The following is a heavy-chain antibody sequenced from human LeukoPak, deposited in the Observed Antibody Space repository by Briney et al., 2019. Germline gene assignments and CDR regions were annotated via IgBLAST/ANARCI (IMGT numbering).Heavy chain of an antibody. CDR2: ISGSGGST. CDR1: GVTFINYA. J-gene: IGHJ3*02. D-gene: IGHD2-21*02. Sequence: PGGSLRLSCAASGVTFINYAMTWVRQAPGKGLEWVSAISGSGGSTFYADSVKGRFTISRDNSKNSLYLQMNSLRTEDTALYYCAKGVAYCGGDCYPDAFDIWGQGTMVTVSS. CDR3: AKGVAYCGGDCYPDAFDI. V-gene: IGHV3-23*01.